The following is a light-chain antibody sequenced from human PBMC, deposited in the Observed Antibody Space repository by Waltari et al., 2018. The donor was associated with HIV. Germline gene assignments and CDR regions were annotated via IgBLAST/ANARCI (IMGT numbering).Light chain of an antibody. V-gene: IGKV1-17*01. J-gene: IGKJ1*01. CDR3: LQHNSYPRT. CDR2: ASS. Sequence: DIQMTQSPSSLSASIGDRVTITCRASQGIRDDLAWYQQKPGKAPQRPIYASSSLQSGVPSRFSGSGSGTEFTLTISSLQPEDSAIYYCLQHNSYPRTFGRGTKVDI. CDR1: QGIRDD.